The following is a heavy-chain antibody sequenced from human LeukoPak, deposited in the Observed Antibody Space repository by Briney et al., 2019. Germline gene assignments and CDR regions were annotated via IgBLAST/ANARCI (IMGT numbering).Heavy chain of an antibody. V-gene: IGHV4-34*01. CDR2: INHSGST. CDR1: GGSFSGYY. J-gene: IGHJ6*02. D-gene: IGHD4-17*01. Sequence: SETLSLTCAVYGGSFSGYYWSWIRQPPGKGLEWIGEINHSGSTNYNPSLKSRVTISVDTSKNQFSLKLSSVTAADTAVYYCALDYGDYYGMDVWGQGTTVTVSS. CDR3: ALDYGDYYGMDV.